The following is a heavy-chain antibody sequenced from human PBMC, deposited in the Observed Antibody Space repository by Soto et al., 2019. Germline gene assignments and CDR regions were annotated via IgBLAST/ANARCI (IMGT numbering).Heavy chain of an antibody. V-gene: IGHV1-69*13. J-gene: IGHJ4*02. CDR1: GGTFRNHV. CDR3: ARDLEFRDGNISHLDY. Sequence: VKVSCKASGGTFRNHVFNWVRQAPGQGLEWMGGIIPIIGTPNYAQKFQGRVTITADASTSTVYLEVSSLRSQDTAVYYCARDLEFRDGNISHLDYWGQGTLVTVSS. CDR2: IIPIIGTP. D-gene: IGHD3-10*01.